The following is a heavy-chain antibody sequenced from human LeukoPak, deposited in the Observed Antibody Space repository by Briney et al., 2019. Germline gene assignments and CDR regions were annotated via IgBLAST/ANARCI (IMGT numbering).Heavy chain of an antibody. Sequence: KLGESLKISCKGSEYSFTSYWIGWVRPMPGKGLEWMGIIYPGDSDTRYSPSFQGQVTISVDKSISTAYLQWSSLKASDTAIYYCARRIGRSCSSTSCPRWFDPWGQGTLVTVSS. CDR3: ARRIGRSCSSTSCPRWFDP. CDR2: IYPGDSDT. CDR1: EYSFTSYW. V-gene: IGHV5-51*01. J-gene: IGHJ5*02. D-gene: IGHD2-2*01.